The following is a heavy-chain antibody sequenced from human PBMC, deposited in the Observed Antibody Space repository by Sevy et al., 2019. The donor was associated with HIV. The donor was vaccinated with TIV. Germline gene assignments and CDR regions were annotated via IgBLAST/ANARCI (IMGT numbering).Heavy chain of an antibody. CDR3: ARAYCSGGRCYSLAY. D-gene: IGHD2-15*01. Sequence: ASVTVSCKVSGYTFNTYRIHWVRQAPGQGLEWMGWVSPHNGDTNYAQRLQGRITMFTDSSTSTAYMELRNLRSDDTALYYCARAYCSGGRCYSLAYWGQGTLVTVSS. J-gene: IGHJ4*02. CDR2: VSPHNGDT. V-gene: IGHV1-18*01. CDR1: GYTFNTYR.